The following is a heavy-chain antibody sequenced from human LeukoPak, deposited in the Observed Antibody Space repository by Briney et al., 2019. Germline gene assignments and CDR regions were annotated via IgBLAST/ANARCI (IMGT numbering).Heavy chain of an antibody. CDR2: ISAYNGNT. CDR3: ARGSDETLYYYYGMDV. Sequence: GASVKVSCKAPGYTFTSYGISWVRQAPGQGLEWMGWISAYNGNTNYAQKLQGRVTMTTDTSTSTAYMELRSLRSDDTAVYYCARGSDETLYYYYGMDVWGQGTTVTVSS. V-gene: IGHV1-18*01. CDR1: GYTFTSYG. J-gene: IGHJ6*02.